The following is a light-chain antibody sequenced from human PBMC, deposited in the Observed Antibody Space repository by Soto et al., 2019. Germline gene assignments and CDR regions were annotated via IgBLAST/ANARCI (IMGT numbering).Light chain of an antibody. CDR2: LGS. CDR1: QSLLHSNGYNY. Sequence: IVMTQSPLSLPVTPGEPASISCRSSQSLLHSNGYNYLDWYLQKPGQSPQLLIYLGSNRASGVPARFSGSGSGTDFTLRISRVEAEDVGVYYCMQALQTPPTFGQGTKVEIK. J-gene: IGKJ1*01. V-gene: IGKV2-28*01. CDR3: MQALQTPPT.